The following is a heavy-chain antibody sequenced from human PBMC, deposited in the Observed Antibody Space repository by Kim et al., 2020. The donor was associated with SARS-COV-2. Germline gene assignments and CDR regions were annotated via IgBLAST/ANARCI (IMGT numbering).Heavy chain of an antibody. CDR3: TRERRGYSDY. J-gene: IGHJ4*02. D-gene: IGHD5-12*01. CDR2: TT. Sequence: TTEYAASVTGRFTISRDDSRSIAYLQMNSLKTEDTAVYYCTRERRGYSDYWGQGTLVTVSS. V-gene: IGHV3-49*02.